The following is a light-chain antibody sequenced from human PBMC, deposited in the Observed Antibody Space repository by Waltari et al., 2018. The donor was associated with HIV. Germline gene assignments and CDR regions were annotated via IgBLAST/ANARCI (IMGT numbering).Light chain of an antibody. V-gene: IGLV2-14*01. CDR2: DAN. CDR1: SSDIATY. J-gene: IGLJ3*02. CDR3: ASYTRTSTVV. Sequence: QSALTQPASVSGSLGQSITISCIGTSSDIATYVSWYQHHPDNAPRLVIYDANTRPSGIPLRVSGSKSGNTASLTISGRQAEDEADYYCASYTRTSTVVFGGGTKVTVL.